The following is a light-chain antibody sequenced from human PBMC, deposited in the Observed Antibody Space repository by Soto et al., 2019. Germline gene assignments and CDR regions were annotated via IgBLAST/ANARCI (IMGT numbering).Light chain of an antibody. J-gene: IGKJ5*01. Sequence: VLSQSPSTLSVSTGERATLSCRASQSVSSNLAWYQQKPGQAPRLLIYGASTRATGIPARFSGSGSGTDFTLTISSLQSEDFVVYYCQQYNNWPPITFGQGTRLAIK. CDR1: QSVSSN. CDR3: QQYNNWPPIT. V-gene: IGKV3-15*01. CDR2: GAS.